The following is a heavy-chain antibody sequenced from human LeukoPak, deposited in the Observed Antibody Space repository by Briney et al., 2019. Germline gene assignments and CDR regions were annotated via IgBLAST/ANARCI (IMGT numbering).Heavy chain of an antibody. CDR3: ARDGPATDTALDC. J-gene: IGHJ4*02. CDR1: GFSFSSHW. Sequence: PGGSLRLSCAASGFSFSSHWMNWVRQAPGKGLQWVATIKGDGSEKFYVDSVKGRFTISRDNAKNSLYLQMNILRAEDTAVYYCARDGPATDTALDCWGQGTLVIVSS. CDR2: IKGDGSEK. V-gene: IGHV3-7*01. D-gene: IGHD6-13*01.